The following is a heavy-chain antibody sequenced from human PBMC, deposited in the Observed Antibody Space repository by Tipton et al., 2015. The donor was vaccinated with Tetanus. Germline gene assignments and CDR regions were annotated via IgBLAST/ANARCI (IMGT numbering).Heavy chain of an antibody. CDR3: ARDAGPAGGGSFDY. CDR2: IDPKSGDT. CDR1: GYTLTNYH. V-gene: IGHV1-2*02. D-gene: IGHD3-16*01. J-gene: IGHJ4*02. Sequence: QSGAEVKKPGASVRVSCKPSGYTLTNYHVQWVRQAPGQGLEWMGWIDPKSGDTDFAQRFQGRVTMTRDSSISTVYMELSRLRSDDTAVYYCARDAGPAGGGSFDYWGQGTLVTVAS.